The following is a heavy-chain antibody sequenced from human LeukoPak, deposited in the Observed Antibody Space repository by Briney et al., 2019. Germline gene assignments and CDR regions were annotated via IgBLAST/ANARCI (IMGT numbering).Heavy chain of an antibody. CDR2: IRAYYDNT. CDR3: ARDWVRGELLDY. V-gene: IGHV1-18*01. Sequence: GASVKVSCKSSVYTFTSYGLSWVRQAPAQGLEGVGWIRAYYDNTNYAEKLQGRVTMTTDTSTSTAYRELRSRRSGDTAVYYCARDWVRGELLDYWGQGTLVTVSS. D-gene: IGHD1-26*01. CDR1: VYTFTSYG. J-gene: IGHJ4*02.